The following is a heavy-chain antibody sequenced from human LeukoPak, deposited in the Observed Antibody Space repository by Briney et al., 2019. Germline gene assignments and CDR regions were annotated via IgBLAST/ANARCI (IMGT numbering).Heavy chain of an antibody. J-gene: IGHJ4*02. CDR2: INPNSGGT. CDR1: GYTFTGYY. Sequence: ASVKVSCKASGYTFTGYYMHWVRQAPGQGLEWMGWINPNSGGTNYAQKVQGRATMTRDTSISTAYMELSRLRSDDTAVYYCARGPYRYSSGWYFDYWGQGTLVTVSS. D-gene: IGHD6-19*01. V-gene: IGHV1-2*02. CDR3: ARGPYRYSSGWYFDY.